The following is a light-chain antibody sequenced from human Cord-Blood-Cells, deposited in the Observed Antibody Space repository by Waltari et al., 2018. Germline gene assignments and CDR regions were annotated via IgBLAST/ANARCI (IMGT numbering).Light chain of an antibody. Sequence: IVMTQSPDSLAVSLGERATINCQSRQSVLYSSNNKNYLAWYQQKPGQPPKLLIYWASTRESGVPDRFSGSGSGTDFTLTISSLQAEDVAVYYCQQYYSTPWTFGQGTKVEIK. J-gene: IGKJ1*01. CDR1: QSVLYSSNNKNY. V-gene: IGKV4-1*01. CDR2: WAS. CDR3: QQYYSTPWT.